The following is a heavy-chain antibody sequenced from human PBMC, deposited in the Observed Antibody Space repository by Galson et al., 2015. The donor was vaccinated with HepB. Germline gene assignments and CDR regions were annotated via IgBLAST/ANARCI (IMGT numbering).Heavy chain of an antibody. J-gene: IGHJ5*02. Sequence: SVTVSGKASGGTFSSYTISWARQAPGQGLEWMGRIIPILGIANYAQKFQGRVTITADKSTSTAYMELSSLRSEDTAVYYCARGSTVTNNWFDPWGQGTLVTVSS. CDR1: GGTFSSYT. D-gene: IGHD4-17*01. CDR2: IIPILGIA. CDR3: ARGSTVTNNWFDP. V-gene: IGHV1-69*02.